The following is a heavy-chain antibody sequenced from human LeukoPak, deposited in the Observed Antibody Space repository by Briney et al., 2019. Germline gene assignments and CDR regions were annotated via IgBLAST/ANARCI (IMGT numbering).Heavy chain of an antibody. CDR1: GYSFTSYW. Sequence: GESLKISCKGSGYSFTSYWIAWVRQMPGKGLEWMGTIYPGDSDTRYSPSFQGQVTISADKSITAYLQWSSLKASDTAMYYCATPKSVAGSFDYWGQGTLVTVSS. CDR3: ATPKSVAGSFDY. CDR2: IYPGDSDT. V-gene: IGHV5-51*01. D-gene: IGHD6-19*01. J-gene: IGHJ4*02.